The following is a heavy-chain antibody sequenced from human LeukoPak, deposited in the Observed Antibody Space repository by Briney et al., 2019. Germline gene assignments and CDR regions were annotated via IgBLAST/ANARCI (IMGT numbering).Heavy chain of an antibody. J-gene: IGHJ5*02. CDR3: ARAWTYYYDSSGDPRGGDWFDP. D-gene: IGHD3-22*01. CDR1: GYTFTGYY. CDR2: ISPNSGGT. Sequence: ASVKVSCKASGYTFTGYYMHWVRQAPGQGLEWMGWISPNSGGTKYAQKFQGRVTMTRDTSISTAYMELSGLTSDDTAVYYCARAWTYYYDSSGDPRGGDWFDPWGQGTLVTVSS. V-gene: IGHV1-2*02.